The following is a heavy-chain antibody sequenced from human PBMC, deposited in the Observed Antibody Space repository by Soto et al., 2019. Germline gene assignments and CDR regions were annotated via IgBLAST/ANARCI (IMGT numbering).Heavy chain of an antibody. CDR1: GYTFTSYY. D-gene: IGHD3-10*01. J-gene: IGHJ4*02. Sequence: QVQLVQSGAEVKKPGASVKVSCKASGYTFTSYYMHWVRQAPGQGLEWMGIINPSGGSTSYAQKLQGRVTMTRNTSTSTVYMELSSLRSEDTAVYYCARESEDYYGSGSYYTTFDYWGQGTLVTVSS. V-gene: IGHV1-46*01. CDR2: INPSGGST. CDR3: ARESEDYYGSGSYYTTFDY.